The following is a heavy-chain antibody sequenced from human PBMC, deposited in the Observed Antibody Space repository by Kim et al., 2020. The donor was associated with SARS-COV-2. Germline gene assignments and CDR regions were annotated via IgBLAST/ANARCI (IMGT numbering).Heavy chain of an antibody. Sequence: ASVKVSCKASGYTFTSYAMHWVRQAPGQRLEWMGWINAGNGNTKYSQKFQGRVTITRDTSASTAYMELSSLRSEDTAVYYCARNPEDIVVVPAALRSYYYYGMDVWGQGTTVTVSS. CDR3: ARNPEDIVVVPAALRSYYYYGMDV. CDR2: INAGNGNT. V-gene: IGHV1-3*01. CDR1: GYTFTSYA. J-gene: IGHJ6*02. D-gene: IGHD2-2*01.